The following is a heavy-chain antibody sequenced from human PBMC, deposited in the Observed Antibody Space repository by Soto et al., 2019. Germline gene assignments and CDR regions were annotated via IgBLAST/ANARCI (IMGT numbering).Heavy chain of an antibody. V-gene: IGHV3-74*01. CDR2: IHSDGSST. CDR3: ARGDRGAFDL. Sequence: EVQLLESGGGLVQPGESLRLSCAASGFTFSYYWMHWVRQGPGMGLVLVSRIHSDGSSTTYEESVKGRFTSSRDNAMNTLYLQMNSLRAEDTAVYYCARGDRGAFDLWGQGTVLTVS. D-gene: IGHD3-16*01. J-gene: IGHJ3*01. CDR1: GFTFSYYW.